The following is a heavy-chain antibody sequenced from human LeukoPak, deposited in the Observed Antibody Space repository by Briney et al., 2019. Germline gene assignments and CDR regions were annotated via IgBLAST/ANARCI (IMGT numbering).Heavy chain of an antibody. D-gene: IGHD5-18*01. CDR3: ARATSGDSYGCQFDY. V-gene: IGHV4-34*01. J-gene: IGHJ4*02. CDR2: INHSGST. Sequence: SETLSLTCAVYGGSFSGYYWSWIRQPPGKGLEWIGEINHSGSTNYNPSLKSRVTISVDTSKNQFSLKLSSVTAADTAVYYCARATSGDSYGCQFDYWGQGTLVTVSS. CDR1: GGSFSGYY.